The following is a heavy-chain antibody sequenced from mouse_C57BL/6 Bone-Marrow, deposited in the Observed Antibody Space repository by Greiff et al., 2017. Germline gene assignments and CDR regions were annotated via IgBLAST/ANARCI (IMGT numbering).Heavy chain of an antibody. Sequence: VQLQESGAELARPGASVKLSCKASGYTFTSYGISWVKQRTGQGLEWIGEIYPRSGNTYYNEKFTGKATLTADKSSSTAYMELRSLTSEDSAVYFCARGYYSNYDGYFDVWGTGTTVTVSS. CDR2: IYPRSGNT. CDR1: GYTFTSYG. D-gene: IGHD2-5*01. CDR3: ARGYYSNYDGYFDV. J-gene: IGHJ1*03. V-gene: IGHV1-81*01.